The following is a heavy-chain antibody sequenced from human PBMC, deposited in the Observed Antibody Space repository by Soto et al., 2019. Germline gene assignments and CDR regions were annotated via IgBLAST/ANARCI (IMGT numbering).Heavy chain of an antibody. D-gene: IGHD6-13*01. V-gene: IGHV5-51*01. CDR3: ASSLLTSSRYGGDFDI. J-gene: IGHJ3*02. CDR1: GYSFTSYW. CDR2: IYPGDSDT. Sequence: GESLKISCKGSGYSFTSYWIGWVRQMPGKGLEWMGIIYPGDSDTRYSPSFQGQVTISADKSISTAYLQWSSLKASDTAMYYCASSLLTSSRYGGDFDIWGQGTMVTASS.